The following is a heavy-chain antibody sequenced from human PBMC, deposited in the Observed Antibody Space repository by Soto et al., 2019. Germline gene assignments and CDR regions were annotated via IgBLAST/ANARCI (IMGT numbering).Heavy chain of an antibody. CDR2: IWYDGSNK. J-gene: IGHJ6*02. CDR3: ARDNSGQQRVYYDYGMDV. CDR1: GFTFSSYG. V-gene: IGHV3-33*01. D-gene: IGHD6-13*01. Sequence: QVQLVESGGGVVQPGRSLRLSCAASGFTFSSYGMHWVRQAPGKGLEWVAVIWYDGSNKYYADSVKGRFTISRDNSKNALYLQRNSLRAEDTAVYYCARDNSGQQRVYYDYGMDVWGQGTTVTVSS.